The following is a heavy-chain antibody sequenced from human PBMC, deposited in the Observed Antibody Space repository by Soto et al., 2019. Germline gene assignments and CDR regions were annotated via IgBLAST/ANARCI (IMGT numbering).Heavy chain of an antibody. CDR2: ISSRSSYT. J-gene: IGHJ4*02. D-gene: IGHD6-6*01. V-gene: IGHV3-11*06. CDR1: GFPFSDYY. CDR3: ARGEGYSRSPFDF. Sequence: GGSLRLSCAASGFPFSDYYMTLIRQSPGQGLEWVSCISSRSSYTNYADSVKGRFTISRDNAKNSLYLQMNSLRAEDTAVYYCARGEGYSRSPFDFWGQGTLVTVSS.